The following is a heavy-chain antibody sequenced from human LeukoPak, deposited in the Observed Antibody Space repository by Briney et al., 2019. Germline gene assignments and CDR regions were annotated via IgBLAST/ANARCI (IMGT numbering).Heavy chain of an antibody. Sequence: PGGSLRLSCAASGSTFSSYGMHWVRQAPGKGLEWVAVISYDGSNKYYADSVKGRFTISRDNSKNTVYLQMNSLRVEDTAVYYCAKDGERRGWIPHRENYYYGMDVWGQGTTVTVSS. CDR1: GSTFSSYG. CDR3: AKDGERRGWIPHRENYYYGMDV. D-gene: IGHD5-18*01. V-gene: IGHV3-30*18. CDR2: ISYDGSNK. J-gene: IGHJ6*02.